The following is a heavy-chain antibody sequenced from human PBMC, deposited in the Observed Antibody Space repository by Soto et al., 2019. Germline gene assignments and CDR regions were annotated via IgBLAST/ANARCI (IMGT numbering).Heavy chain of an antibody. D-gene: IGHD4-4*01. Sequence: VGSLRLSCVASGFNFKAYAMGWVRQAPGKGLEWVSSITATDGNTYYADSVRGRFTISRDNSRNSLFLQMNGLRPEDSALYYCAKDEGTSSTVFDYWGQGALVTVSS. CDR3: AKDEGTSSTVFDY. CDR1: GFNFKAYA. J-gene: IGHJ4*02. V-gene: IGHV3-23*01. CDR2: ITATDGNT.